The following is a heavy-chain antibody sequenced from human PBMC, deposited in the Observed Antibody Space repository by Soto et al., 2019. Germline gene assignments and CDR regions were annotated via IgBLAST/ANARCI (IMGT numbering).Heavy chain of an antibody. CDR2: ISGSGGST. J-gene: IGHJ4*02. CDR1: GFTFSSYA. D-gene: IGHD6-13*01. Sequence: GGSLRLSCAASGFTFSSYAMSWVRQAPGKGLEWVSAISGSGGSTYYADSVRGRFTISRDNSKNTLYLQMNSLRAEDTAVYYCAKGRIAAAAPYYFDYWGQGTLVTVSS. CDR3: AKGRIAAAAPYYFDY. V-gene: IGHV3-23*01.